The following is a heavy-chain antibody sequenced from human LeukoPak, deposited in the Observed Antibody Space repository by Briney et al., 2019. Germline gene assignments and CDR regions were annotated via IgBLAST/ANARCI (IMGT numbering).Heavy chain of an antibody. V-gene: IGHV3-21*01. D-gene: IGHD6-25*01. Sequence: NPGGSLRLSCAASGFTFSSYSMNWVRHPPGNGLEWDSSISSSSSYIYYADSVKGRFTISRDNAKNSLYLQMNSLRAEDTAVYYCARGVRRLPFDYWGQGTLVTVSS. CDR2: ISSSSSYI. CDR1: GFTFSSYS. J-gene: IGHJ4*02. CDR3: ARGVRRLPFDY.